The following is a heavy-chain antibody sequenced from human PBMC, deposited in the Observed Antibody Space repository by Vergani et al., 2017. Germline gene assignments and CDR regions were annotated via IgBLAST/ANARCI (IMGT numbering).Heavy chain of an antibody. Sequence: QVQLVESGGGVVQPGKSLRLSCAASGFTFSSYGIHWVRQAPGKGLEWVALISYDGSNTYYGDSVKGRFTISRDNSKNTLYLQMNSLRAEDTAVYYCAKSYDFWSGFEGGDYYYDMDVWGKGTTVTVSS. CDR3: AKSYDFWSGFEGGDYYYDMDV. CDR1: GFTFSSYG. V-gene: IGHV3-30*18. CDR2: ISYDGSNT. D-gene: IGHD3-3*01. J-gene: IGHJ6*03.